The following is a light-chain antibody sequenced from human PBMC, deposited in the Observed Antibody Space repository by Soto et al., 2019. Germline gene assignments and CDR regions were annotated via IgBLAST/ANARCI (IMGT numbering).Light chain of an antibody. J-gene: IGLJ2*01. CDR2: EVS. CDR1: SSDAGGYNY. Sequence: QSALTQPPSASGSPGQSVTISCTGTSSDAGGYNYVSWYQQHPGKAPKLMIYEVSKRPSGVPDRFSGSKSGNTASLTVSGLQAEDEADYYCSSYAGSNNVVFGGGTKVTVL. V-gene: IGLV2-8*01. CDR3: SSYAGSNNVV.